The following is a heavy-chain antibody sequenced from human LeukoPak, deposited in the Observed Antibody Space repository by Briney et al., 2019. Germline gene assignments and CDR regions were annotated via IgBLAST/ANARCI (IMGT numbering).Heavy chain of an antibody. D-gene: IGHD3-10*02. CDR3: AKDVRGYNRPIDH. V-gene: IGHV3-23*01. J-gene: IGHJ4*02. CDR1: GFTFNSYA. Sequence: GGSLRLSCAASGFTFNSYAMNWVRQAPGKGLEWVSVIGGGGDSTYYADSVKGRFTISRDNSKNTLYLQMNSLRAEDTAIYYCAKDVRGYNRPIDHWGQGTLVTVSP. CDR2: IGGGGDST.